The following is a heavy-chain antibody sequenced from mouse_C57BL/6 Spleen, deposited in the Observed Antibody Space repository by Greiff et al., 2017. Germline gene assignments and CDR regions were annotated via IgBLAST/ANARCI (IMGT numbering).Heavy chain of an antibody. CDR1: GYAFSSYW. CDR3: ARRDFDYGYFDY. V-gene: IGHV1-80*01. J-gene: IGHJ2*01. CDR2: IYPGDGDT. Sequence: VKLMESGAELVKPGASVKISCKASGYAFSSYWMNWVKQRPGKGLEWIGQIYPGDGDTNYNGKFKGKATLTADKSSSTAYMQLSSLTSEDSAVYFCARRDFDYGYFDYWGQGTTLTVSS. D-gene: IGHD2-4*01.